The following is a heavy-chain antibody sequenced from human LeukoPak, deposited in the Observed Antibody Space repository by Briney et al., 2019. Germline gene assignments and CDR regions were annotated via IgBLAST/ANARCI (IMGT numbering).Heavy chain of an antibody. CDR1: GFTFSSYW. Sequence: GGSLRLSCATSGFTFSSYWMNWVRQAPGKGLEWVSVIYSGGSTYYADSVKGRFTISRDNSKNTLYLQMNSLRAEDTAVYYCAREGVVVAARPGGRYYYYYMDVWGKGTTVTVSS. D-gene: IGHD2-15*01. J-gene: IGHJ6*03. CDR3: AREGVVVAARPGGRYYYYYMDV. CDR2: IYSGGST. V-gene: IGHV3-53*01.